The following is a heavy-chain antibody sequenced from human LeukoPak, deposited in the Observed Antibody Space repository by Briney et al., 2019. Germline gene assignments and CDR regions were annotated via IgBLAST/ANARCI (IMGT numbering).Heavy chain of an antibody. J-gene: IGHJ4*02. CDR2: ISSTSSYM. CDR3: ARDGMIVVVSYFDY. D-gene: IGHD3-22*01. Sequence: GSLRLSCAASGFTFSSYSMSWVRQAPGKGLEWVSSISSTSSYMYYADSIKGRFTISRDNAKNSLYLQMNSLRAEDTAVYYCARDGMIVVVSYFDYWGQGTLVTVSS. CDR1: GFTFSSYS. V-gene: IGHV3-21*01.